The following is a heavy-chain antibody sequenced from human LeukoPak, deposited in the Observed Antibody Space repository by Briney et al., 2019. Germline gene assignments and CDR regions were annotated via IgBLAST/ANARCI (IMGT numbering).Heavy chain of an antibody. D-gene: IGHD4-17*01. V-gene: IGHV4-59*01. Sequence: SETLSLTCTVSGGSISSNYWNWIRQPPGKGLEWIGYIYYSGSTNYNPSLKSRVTISVDTSNNQFSLKLSSVTAADTAVYYCARDLGYGDPFDYWGQGTLVTVSS. CDR2: IYYSGST. CDR1: GGSISSNY. J-gene: IGHJ4*02. CDR3: ARDLGYGDPFDY.